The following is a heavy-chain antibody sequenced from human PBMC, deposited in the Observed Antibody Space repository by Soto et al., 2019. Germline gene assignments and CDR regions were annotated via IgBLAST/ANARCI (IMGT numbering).Heavy chain of an antibody. CDR1: GFTFSSYA. J-gene: IGHJ6*02. D-gene: IGHD6-13*01. CDR2: ISGSGGST. CDR3: AKDLIAAAGTLLYYYYYGMDV. V-gene: IGHV3-23*01. Sequence: LRLSCAASGFTFSSYAMSWVRQAPGKGLEWVSAISGSGGSTYYADSVKGRFTISRDNSKNTLYLQMNSLRAEDTAVYYCAKDLIAAAGTLLYYYYYGMDVWGQGTTVTVSS.